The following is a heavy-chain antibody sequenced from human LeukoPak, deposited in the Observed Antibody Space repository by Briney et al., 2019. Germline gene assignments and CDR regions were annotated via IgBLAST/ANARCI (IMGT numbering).Heavy chain of an antibody. CDR3: ATDRGWRTSGYYLYYFEY. D-gene: IGHD3-3*01. J-gene: IGHJ4*02. Sequence: GGSLRLSCAASGFIFTNYFMSWVRQAPGKGLEWVASIKHDGSEKYYVDSVRGRFTISRDNTMNSLYLQMGSLRAEDTAVYYCATDRGWRTSGYYLYYFEYWGQGTLVTFSS. V-gene: IGHV3-7*01. CDR2: IKHDGSEK. CDR1: GFIFTNYF.